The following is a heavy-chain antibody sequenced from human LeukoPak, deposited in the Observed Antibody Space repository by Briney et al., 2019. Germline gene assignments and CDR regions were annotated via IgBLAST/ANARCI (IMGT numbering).Heavy chain of an antibody. CDR2: IYYSGST. V-gene: IGHV4-30-4*01. CDR3: ARADILTGYYYFDY. D-gene: IGHD3-9*01. J-gene: IGHJ4*02. CDR1: GGSISSGDYY. Sequence: SETLSLTCTVSGGSISSGDYYWSWIRQPPGKGLEWIGYIYYSGSTYYNPSLKSRVTISVDTSKNQFSLKLSSVTAADTAVYYCARADILTGYYYFDYWGQGTLVTVSS.